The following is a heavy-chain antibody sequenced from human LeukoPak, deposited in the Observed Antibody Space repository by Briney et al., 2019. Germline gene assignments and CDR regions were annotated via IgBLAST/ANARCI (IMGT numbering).Heavy chain of an antibody. CDR1: GFTFSSYS. D-gene: IGHD3-10*01. Sequence: GRSLRLSCAASGFTFSSYSMNWVRQAPGKGLEWVSSISSSSYIYYADSVKGRFTISRDNAKNSLYLQMNSLRAEDTAVYYCARDPGYYYGSGSYGPWFDPWGQGTLVTVSS. V-gene: IGHV3-21*01. CDR2: ISSSSYI. CDR3: ARDPGYYYGSGSYGPWFDP. J-gene: IGHJ5*02.